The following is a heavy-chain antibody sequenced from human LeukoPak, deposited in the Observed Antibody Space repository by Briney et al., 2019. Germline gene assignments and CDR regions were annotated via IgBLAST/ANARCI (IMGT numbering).Heavy chain of an antibody. D-gene: IGHD6-13*01. CDR3: ARGLSIAAALNWFDP. V-gene: IGHV4-4*07. CDR1: GGSISSYY. J-gene: IGHJ5*02. Sequence: SETLYLTCTVSGGSISSYYRSWIRQPAGKGLEWIGRIYTSGSTNYNPSLKSRVTMSVDTSKNQFSLKLSSVTAADTAVYYCARGLSIAAALNWFDPWGQGTLVTVSS. CDR2: IYTSGST.